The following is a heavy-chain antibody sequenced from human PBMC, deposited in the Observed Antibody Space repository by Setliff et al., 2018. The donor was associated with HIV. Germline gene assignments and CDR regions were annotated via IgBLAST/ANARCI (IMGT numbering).Heavy chain of an antibody. D-gene: IGHD4-17*01. CDR1: GYNFTDYD. CDR3: ASAPLTTVTTGPRYYLDS. J-gene: IGHJ4*02. CDR2: INPSGGIT. V-gene: IGHV1-46*01. Sequence: GASVKVSCKASGYNFTDYDINWVRQATGQGLEWMGVINPSGGITTSAQKFLGRVTMTKDTSTSTVYMEVSNLKSEDTAVYYCASAPLTTVTTGPRYYLDSWDQGTLVTVSS.